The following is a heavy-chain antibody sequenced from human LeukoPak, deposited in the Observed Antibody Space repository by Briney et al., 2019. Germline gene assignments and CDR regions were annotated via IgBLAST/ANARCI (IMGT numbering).Heavy chain of an antibody. CDR1: GYTFTGYY. V-gene: IGHV1-2*02. D-gene: IGHD3-9*01. J-gene: IGHJ4*02. CDR3: ARDEHDILTGYYYFDY. CDR2: INPNSGGT. Sequence: ASVKVSCKASGYTFTGYYMHWVRQAPGQGLEWMGWINPNSGGTNYAQKFQGRVTMTRDTSISTAYMELSRLRSDDTAVYYCARDEHDILTGYYYFDYWGQGTLVTVSS.